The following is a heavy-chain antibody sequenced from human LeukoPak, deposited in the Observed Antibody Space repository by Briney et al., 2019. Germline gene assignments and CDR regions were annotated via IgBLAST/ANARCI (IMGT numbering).Heavy chain of an antibody. CDR3: AGGYCSGGSCPSSLDY. CDR2: IYYSGST. Sequence: SETLSLTCTVSGGSISSYYWSWIRQPPGKGREGIGYIYYSGSTNYNPSLKSRVTISVDTSKNQFSLKLSSVTAADTAVYYCAGGYCSGGSCPSSLDYWGQGTLVTVSS. CDR1: GGSISSYY. J-gene: IGHJ4*02. D-gene: IGHD2-15*01. V-gene: IGHV4-59*08.